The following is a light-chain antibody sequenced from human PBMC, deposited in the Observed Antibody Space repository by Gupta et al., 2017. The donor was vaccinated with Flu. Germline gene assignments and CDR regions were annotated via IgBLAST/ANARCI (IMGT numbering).Light chain of an antibody. J-gene: IGLJ2*01. V-gene: IGLV2-14*01. Sequence: TSSDVGAYNYVSWYQHHPGKAPKVMIFEVNNRPSGLSNRFSGSKSGNTASLTISGLQAEDESDYYCSSYTTSSTWVFGGGTKLTVL. CDR2: EVN. CDR3: SSYTTSSTWV. CDR1: SSDVGAYNY.